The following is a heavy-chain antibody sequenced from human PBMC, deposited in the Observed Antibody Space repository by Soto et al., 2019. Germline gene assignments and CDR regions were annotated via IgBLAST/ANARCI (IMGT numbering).Heavy chain of an antibody. D-gene: IGHD3-22*01. CDR2: IKQDGSEK. V-gene: IGHV3-7*01. CDR1: GFTFSSYW. Sequence: PGGSLRLSCAASGFTFSSYWMSWVRQAPGKGLEWVANIKQDGSEKYYVDSVKGRFTISRDNAKNSLYPQMNSLRAEDTAVYYCASYDSSAYYYYYGMDVWGQGTTVTVSS. J-gene: IGHJ6*02. CDR3: ASYDSSAYYYYYGMDV.